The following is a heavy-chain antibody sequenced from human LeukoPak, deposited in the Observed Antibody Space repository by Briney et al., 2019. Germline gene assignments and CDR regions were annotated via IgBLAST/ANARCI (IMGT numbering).Heavy chain of an antibody. D-gene: IGHD3-10*01. V-gene: IGHV3-30*02. CDR2: IRYDGSNK. CDR3: AKIGGTYYYGSGSSQFDY. Sequence: GGSLRLSCAASGFTFSSYAMHWVRQAPGKGLEWVAFIRYDGSNKYYADSVKGRFTISRDNSKNTLYLQMNSLRAEDTAVYYCAKIGGTYYYGSGSSQFDYWGQGTLVTVSS. J-gene: IGHJ4*02. CDR1: GFTFSSYA.